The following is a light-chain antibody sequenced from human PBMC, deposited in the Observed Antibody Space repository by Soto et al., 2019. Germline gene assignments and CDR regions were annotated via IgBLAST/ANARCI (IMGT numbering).Light chain of an antibody. J-gene: IGLJ1*01. CDR3: ASYTTRSTYV. CDR2: DVS. V-gene: IGLV2-14*01. Sequence: QSALTQPASVSGSPGQSIAISCTGTSSDVGGYSYVSWYQQQPGKAPKLVISDVSNRPSGGSDRFSGSKSGNTASLTISGLQTEDEADYYCASYTTRSTYVFGTGTKLTVL. CDR1: SSDVGGYSY.